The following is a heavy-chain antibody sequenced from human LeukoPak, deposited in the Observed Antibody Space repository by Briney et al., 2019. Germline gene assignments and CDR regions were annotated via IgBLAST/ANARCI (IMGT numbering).Heavy chain of an antibody. J-gene: IGHJ4*02. V-gene: IGHV1-18*01. D-gene: IGHD3-9*01. CDR3: ARDELRYFDWLLSFDY. CDR1: GYTFSSNG. CDR2: ISAYNGNT. Sequence: ASVKVSCKASGYTFSSNGISWVRQAPGQGLEWMGWISAYNGNTNYAQKLQGRVTMTTDTSTSTAYMELRSLRSDDTAVYYCARDELRYFDWLLSFDYWGQGTLVTVSS.